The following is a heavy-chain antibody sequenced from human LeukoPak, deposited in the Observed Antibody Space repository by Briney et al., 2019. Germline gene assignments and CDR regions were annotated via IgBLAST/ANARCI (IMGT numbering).Heavy chain of an antibody. CDR2: ISSSSTYI. CDR3: ARVVLDYGDSPRLDY. J-gene: IGHJ4*02. CDR1: GFTFTIYS. Sequence: PGGSLRLSCAASGFTFTIYSMNWVRQAPGKGLEWVSSISSSSTYIYYADSVKGRFTISRDNAKNSLYLQMNSLRAEDTAVYYCARVVLDYGDSPRLDYWGQGTLVTVSS. V-gene: IGHV3-21*01. D-gene: IGHD4-17*01.